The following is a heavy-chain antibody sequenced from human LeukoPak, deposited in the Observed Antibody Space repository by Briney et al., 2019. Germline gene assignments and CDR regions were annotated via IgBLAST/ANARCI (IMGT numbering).Heavy chain of an antibody. CDR3: ARVGYGDPIDY. V-gene: IGHV4-38-2*01. Sequence: SETLSLTCAVSGYSISSGYYWGWIRQPPGKGLEWIGSIYHSGSTYYNPSLKSRVTISVDTSKNQFSLKLSSVTAADTAVYYCARVGYGDPIDYWGQGTLDTVSS. CDR2: IYHSGST. CDR1: GYSISSGYY. D-gene: IGHD4-17*01. J-gene: IGHJ4*02.